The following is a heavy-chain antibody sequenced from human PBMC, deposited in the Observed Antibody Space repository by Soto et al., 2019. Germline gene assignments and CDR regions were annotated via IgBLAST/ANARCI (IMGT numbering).Heavy chain of an antibody. CDR1: GFTFTSYW. D-gene: IGHD6-19*01. V-gene: IGHV3-74*01. CDR3: TRVPYSIGWYYFDY. CDR2: INSDGSST. Sequence: SGGSLRLSCAASGFTFTSYWMHWVRQAPGKGLVWVSRINSDGSSTSYADSVKGRFTISRDNAKNTLYLQMNSLRAEDTAVYYCTRVPYSIGWYYFDYWGQGTLVTVSS. J-gene: IGHJ4*02.